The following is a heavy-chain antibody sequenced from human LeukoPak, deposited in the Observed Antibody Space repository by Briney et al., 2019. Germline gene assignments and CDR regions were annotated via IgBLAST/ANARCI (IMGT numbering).Heavy chain of an antibody. CDR1: GFTFSSYA. CDR2: ISCSGGST. V-gene: IGHV3-23*01. J-gene: IGHJ4*02. CDR3: VKGSRRYYYHY. D-gene: IGHD3-22*01. Sequence: GGSLRLSCAASGFTFSSYAMSWVRQAPGKGLEWVSAISCSGGSTYYADSVKGRFTISRDNSKNTLHLQMNSLRDEDSAEYYCVKGSRRYYYHYWGQGTLVTVSS.